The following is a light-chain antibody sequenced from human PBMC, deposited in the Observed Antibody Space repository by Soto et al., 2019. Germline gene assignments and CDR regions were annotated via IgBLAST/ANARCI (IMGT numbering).Light chain of an antibody. CDR3: QQYTDSYT. Sequence: EIVMTQSPATPSMSPGERATLSCRARQSVGTNLGWYQQKPGQAPRLLIYDAATRATAISPRFSGSGSGTEFTLTISSLMSEDSALYYCQQYTDSYTFGQGTKLEIK. CDR1: QSVGTN. J-gene: IGKJ2*01. CDR2: DAA. V-gene: IGKV3-15*01.